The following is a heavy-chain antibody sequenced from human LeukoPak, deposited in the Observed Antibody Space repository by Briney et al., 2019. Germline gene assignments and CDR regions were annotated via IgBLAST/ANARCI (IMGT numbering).Heavy chain of an antibody. V-gene: IGHV3-23*01. CDR2: ISGSGDGT. CDR3: ARGDDSGYYDYFDY. D-gene: IGHD3-22*01. Sequence: GGSLRLSCAASGLTFSSYAMSWVRQAPGKGLEWVSGISGSGDGTYYADSVKGRFTISRDNSKNTVFLHMNSLRAEDTAMYYCARGDDSGYYDYFDYWGQGALVTVSS. J-gene: IGHJ4*02. CDR1: GLTFSSYA.